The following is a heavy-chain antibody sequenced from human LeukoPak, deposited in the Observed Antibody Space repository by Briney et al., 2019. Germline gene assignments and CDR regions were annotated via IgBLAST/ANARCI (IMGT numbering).Heavy chain of an antibody. CDR2: IYHSGST. V-gene: IGHV4-38-2*02. CDR1: GGSISSYY. D-gene: IGHD3-22*01. Sequence: SETLSLTCTVSGGSISSYYWGWIRQPPGKGLEWIGSIYHSGSTYYNPSLKSRVTISVDTSKNQFSLKLSSVTAADTAVYYCARADYYDSSGHESFFDYWGQGTLVTVSS. CDR3: ARADYYDSSGHESFFDY. J-gene: IGHJ4*02.